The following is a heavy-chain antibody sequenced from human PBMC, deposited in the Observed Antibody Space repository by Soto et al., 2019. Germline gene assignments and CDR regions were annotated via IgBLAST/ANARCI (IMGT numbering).Heavy chain of an antibody. V-gene: IGHV4-38-2*01. CDR3: VRVAGSASWYETDS. J-gene: IGHJ4*02. D-gene: IGHD6-13*01. CDR2: TYYGASS. CDR1: GYSISSGYY. Sequence: SETLSLTCAVSGYSISSGYYWVWIRQPPGKGLDWLGTTYYGASSYYNPSLRSRITILLDASTNQLSLKLSSVTAADTAVYFCVRVAGSASWYETDSWGQGILVTVSS.